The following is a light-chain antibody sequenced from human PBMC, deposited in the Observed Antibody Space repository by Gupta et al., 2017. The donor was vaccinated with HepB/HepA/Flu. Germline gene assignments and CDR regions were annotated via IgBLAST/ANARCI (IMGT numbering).Light chain of an antibody. CDR2: DAS. CDR1: QSVSSY. CDR3: QQRSNWPT. V-gene: IGKV3-11*01. Sequence: EIVLTQSPSTLSLSPGERSTLSCRASQSVSSYLAWYQQKPGQAPRLLIYDASNRANGIPARFSGSGYGTDFTLITSRLEIEAFAVYYWQQRSNWPTFGQGTKLEIK. J-gene: IGKJ2*01.